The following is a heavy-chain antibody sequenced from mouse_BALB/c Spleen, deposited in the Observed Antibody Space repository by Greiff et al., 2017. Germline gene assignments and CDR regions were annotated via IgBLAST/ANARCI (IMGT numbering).Heavy chain of an antibody. J-gene: IGHJ2*01. D-gene: IGHD2-3*01. CDR2: ISYDGSN. CDR3: ARGGWLLALDY. Sequence: EVKLQESGPGLVKPSQSLSLTCSVTGYSITSGYYWNWIRQFPGNKLEWMGYISYDGSNNYNPSLKNRISITRDTSKNQFFLKLNSVTTEDTATYYCARGGWLLALDYWGQGTTLTVSS. V-gene: IGHV3-6*02. CDR1: GYSITSGYY.